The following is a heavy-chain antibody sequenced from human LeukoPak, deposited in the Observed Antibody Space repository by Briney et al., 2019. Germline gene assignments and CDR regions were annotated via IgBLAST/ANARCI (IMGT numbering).Heavy chain of an antibody. Sequence: SETLSLTCTVSGGSISSSTYYWGWVRQPPGKGLEWIATIYYSGSTYYNPSLKSRVTISVDTSKNQFSLKPNSVTAADTAVYYCARDLAGHFGGFYFDYWGQGTLVTVSS. V-gene: IGHV4-39*07. CDR2: IYYSGST. D-gene: IGHD2-21*01. CDR1: GGSISSSTYY. J-gene: IGHJ4*02. CDR3: ARDLAGHFGGFYFDY.